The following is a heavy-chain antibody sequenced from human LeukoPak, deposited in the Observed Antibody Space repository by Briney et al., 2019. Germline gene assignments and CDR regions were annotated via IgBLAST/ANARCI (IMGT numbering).Heavy chain of an antibody. Sequence: GGSLRLSCAASGFTFSSYAMVWVRQAPGKGLEYISYISGIGTTMYHADSVKGRFTISRDNAKNSVFLQMNSLRIEDTAVYYCARDVSYTSGNFDYWGQGTLVTVSS. D-gene: IGHD6-19*01. CDR3: ARDVSYTSGNFDY. V-gene: IGHV3-48*04. J-gene: IGHJ4*02. CDR2: ISGIGTTM. CDR1: GFTFSSYA.